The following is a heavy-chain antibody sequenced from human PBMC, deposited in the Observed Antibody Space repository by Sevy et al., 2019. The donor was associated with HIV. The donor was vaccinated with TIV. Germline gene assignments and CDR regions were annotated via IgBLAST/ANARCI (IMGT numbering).Heavy chain of an antibody. V-gene: IGHV3-9*01. J-gene: IGHJ6*02. D-gene: IGHD3-22*01. CDR2: ISWNSGSI. CDR1: GFTFDDYA. CDR3: AKDTAPHYYDSSGQYYYYYGMDV. Sequence: GGCLRLSCAASGFTFDDYAMHWVRQAPGKGLEWVSGISWNSGSIGYADSVKGRFTISRDNAKNSLYLQMNSLRAEDTALYYCAKDTAPHYYDSSGQYYYYYGMDVWGQGITVTVSS.